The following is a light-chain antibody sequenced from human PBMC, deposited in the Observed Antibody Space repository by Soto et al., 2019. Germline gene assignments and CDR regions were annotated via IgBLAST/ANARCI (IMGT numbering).Light chain of an antibody. CDR2: SNN. CDR1: TSNIGSNV. J-gene: IGLJ3*02. Sequence: QSVLTQPPSASGTPGQRVTISCSGSTSNIGSNVVIWYQHLPGTAPKFLIYSNNRRPSGVPDRFSGSRSGTSASLAISGLQSEDEADYYCAAWDDSLNAVLFGVGTKLTVL. V-gene: IGLV1-44*01. CDR3: AAWDDSLNAVL.